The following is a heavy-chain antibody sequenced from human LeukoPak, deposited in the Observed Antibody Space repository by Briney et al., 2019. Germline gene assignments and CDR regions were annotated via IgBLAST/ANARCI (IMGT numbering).Heavy chain of an antibody. D-gene: IGHD6-19*01. CDR1: GFTFNSYA. CDR2: ISGSGGST. CDR3: AKDLFYSSGWYLPFDY. J-gene: IGHJ4*02. V-gene: IGHV3-23*01. Sequence: PGGSLRLSCAASGFTFNSYAMRWVRQAPGKGLEWVSAISGSGGSTYYADSVKGRFTISRDNSKNTLYLQMNSLRAEDTAVYYCAKDLFYSSGWYLPFDYWGQGTLVTVSS.